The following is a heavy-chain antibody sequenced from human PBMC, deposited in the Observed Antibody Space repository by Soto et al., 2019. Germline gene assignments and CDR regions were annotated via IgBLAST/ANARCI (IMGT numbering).Heavy chain of an antibody. Sequence: RGSLRLSCAASGFTFSTYAMHWVRQAPGKGLEWVALISYDGSNKYYPDSVKGRFTISRDTSDNTLYLQMNSLRAEDTAVYYCARDYFGSGSYISDYWGQGTLVTVSS. CDR1: GFTFSTYA. CDR3: ARDYFGSGSYISDY. CDR2: ISYDGSNK. J-gene: IGHJ4*02. V-gene: IGHV3-30-3*01. D-gene: IGHD3-10*01.